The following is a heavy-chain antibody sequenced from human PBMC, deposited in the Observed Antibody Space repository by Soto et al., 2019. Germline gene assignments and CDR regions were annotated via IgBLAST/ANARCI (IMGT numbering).Heavy chain of an antibody. CDR3: VAWGASSNF. CDR2: IKPDGSEK. CDR1: GFTFSAYW. Sequence: EVPLVDSGGGLVQPGGSLRLSCAASGFTFSAYWMSWVGQAPGKGLEWVAHIKPDGSEKYYVDSVKGRFAISRDNVEKSLPLQMNGLRAEDTAVYYCVAWGASSNFWSRGTLVTVSS. J-gene: IGHJ4*02. V-gene: IGHV3-7*01. D-gene: IGHD3-16*01.